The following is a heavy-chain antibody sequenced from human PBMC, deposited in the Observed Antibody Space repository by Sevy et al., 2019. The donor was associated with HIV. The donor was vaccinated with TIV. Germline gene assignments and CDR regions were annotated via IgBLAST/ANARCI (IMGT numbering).Heavy chain of an antibody. V-gene: IGHV4-30-4*01. CDR1: GGSIISGDYY. CDR3: AIDEGDYGDKSYYYGMDV. J-gene: IGHJ6*02. Sequence: SETLSLTCSVSGGSIISGDYYLSWVRQPPGRGLEWIGYIHYTGSTDYNPSLESRDTISVDTSKNQFSLKLTSVTAADTAVYYCAIDEGDYGDKSYYYGMDVWGRGTTVTVSS. CDR2: IHYTGST. D-gene: IGHD4-17*01.